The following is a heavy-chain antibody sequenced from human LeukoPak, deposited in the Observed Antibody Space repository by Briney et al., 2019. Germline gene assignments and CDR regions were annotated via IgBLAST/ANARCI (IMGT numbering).Heavy chain of an antibody. CDR3: ARVKGELELRHFDY. J-gene: IGHJ4*02. CDR2: IYYSGST. V-gene: IGHV4-39*07. CDR1: GGSISSSSYY. D-gene: IGHD1-7*01. Sequence: SETLSLTCTVSGGSISSSSYYWGWIRQPPGKGLEWIGSIYYSGSTYYNPSLKSRVTISVDTSKNQFSLKLSSVTAADTAVYYCARVKGELELRHFDYWGQGTLVTVSS.